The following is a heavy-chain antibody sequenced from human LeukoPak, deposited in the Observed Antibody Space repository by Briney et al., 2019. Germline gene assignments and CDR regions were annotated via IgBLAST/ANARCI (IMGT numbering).Heavy chain of an antibody. Sequence: PSETLSLTCTVSGGSISSSSYYWGWIRQPPGKGLEWIGSIYYSGSTYYNPSLKSRVTISVDTSKNQFSLKLSSVTAADTAVYYCARHRKYYDILTGYYEGAFDISGQGTMVTVSS. D-gene: IGHD3-9*01. CDR1: GGSISSSSYY. CDR3: ARHRKYYDILTGYYEGAFDI. V-gene: IGHV4-39*01. J-gene: IGHJ3*02. CDR2: IYYSGST.